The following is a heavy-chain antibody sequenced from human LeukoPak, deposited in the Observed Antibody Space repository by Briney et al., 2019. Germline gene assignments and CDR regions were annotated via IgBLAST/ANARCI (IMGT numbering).Heavy chain of an antibody. J-gene: IGHJ5*02. V-gene: IGHV1-18*04. CDR3: ARANMVRGVIIRNWFDP. Sequence: ASVKVSCKASGYTFTSYGISWVRQAPGQGLEWMGWISAYNSNTNYAQKLQGRVTMTTDTSTSTAYMELRSLRSGDTAVYYCARANMVRGVIIRNWFDPWGQGTLVTVSS. CDR1: GYTFTSYG. CDR2: ISAYNSNT. D-gene: IGHD3-10*01.